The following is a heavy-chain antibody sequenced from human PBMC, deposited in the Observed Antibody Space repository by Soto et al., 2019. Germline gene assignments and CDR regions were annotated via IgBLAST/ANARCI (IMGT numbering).Heavy chain of an antibody. CDR2: ISYDGSNK. CDR1: GFTFSSYG. V-gene: IGHV3-30*18. D-gene: IGHD1-26*01. Sequence: QVQLVESGGGVVQPGRSLRLSCAASGFTFSSYGMHWVRQAPGKGLEWVAVISYDGSNKYYADSVKGRFTISRDNSKNTLYLQMNSLRAEDTAVFYCAKDVVVGATTGLGDYYYYYGMDVWGQGTTVTASS. J-gene: IGHJ6*02. CDR3: AKDVVVGATTGLGDYYYYYGMDV.